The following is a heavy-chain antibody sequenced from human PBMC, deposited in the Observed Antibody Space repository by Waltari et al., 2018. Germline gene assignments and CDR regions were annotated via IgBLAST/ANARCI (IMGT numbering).Heavy chain of an antibody. CDR2: IYYSGST. D-gene: IGHD3-22*01. CDR3: ARAYFYDSSGTNYFDY. V-gene: IGHV4-39*07. CDR1: GGSISSSSYY. Sequence: QLQLQESGPGLVKPSETLSLTCTVSGGSISSSSYYWGLIRQPPGKGLEWIGRIYYSGSTDYNPSLKSRVTISVDTSKNQFSLKLSSVTAADTAVYYCARAYFYDSSGTNYFDYWGQGTLVTVSS. J-gene: IGHJ4*02.